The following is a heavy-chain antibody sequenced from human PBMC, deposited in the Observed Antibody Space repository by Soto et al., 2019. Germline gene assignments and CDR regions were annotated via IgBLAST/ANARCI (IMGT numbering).Heavy chain of an antibody. Sequence: PGGSLRLSCAASGFTFSSYAMSWVRQAPGKGLEWVSAISGSGGSTYYADSVKGRFTISRDNSKNTLYLQMNSLRAEDTAVYYCAKDRGLLYCSSTSCPGYFDYWGQGTLVTVSS. CDR2: ISGSGGST. D-gene: IGHD2-2*01. V-gene: IGHV3-23*01. CDR3: AKDRGLLYCSSTSCPGYFDY. J-gene: IGHJ4*02. CDR1: GFTFSSYA.